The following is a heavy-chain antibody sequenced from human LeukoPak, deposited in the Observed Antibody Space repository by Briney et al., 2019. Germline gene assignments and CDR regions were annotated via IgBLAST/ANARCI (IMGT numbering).Heavy chain of an antibody. CDR2: IYTSGST. J-gene: IGHJ5*02. V-gene: IGHV4-4*07. CDR1: GGSISSYY. D-gene: IGHD2-2*01. Sequence: SETLSLXCTASGGSISSYYWSWIRQPAGKGLESIGRIYTSGSTNYNPSLKSRVTMSVDTSKNQFSLKLSSVTAADTAVYYCAGRYCSSTSCYLRGFDPWGQGTLVTVSS. CDR3: AGRYCSSTSCYLRGFDP.